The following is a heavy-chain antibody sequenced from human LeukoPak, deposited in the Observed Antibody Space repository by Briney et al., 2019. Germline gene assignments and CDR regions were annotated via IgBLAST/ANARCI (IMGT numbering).Heavy chain of an antibody. Sequence: SETLSLTXTVSGGSISSYYWSWIRQPPGKGLEWIGYIYYSGSTNYNPSLKSRVTISVDTSKNQFSLKLSSVTAADTAVYYCARSGYSYGHYFDYWGQGTLVTVSS. V-gene: IGHV4-59*01. D-gene: IGHD5-18*01. CDR3: ARSGYSYGHYFDY. CDR2: IYYSGST. J-gene: IGHJ4*02. CDR1: GGSISSYY.